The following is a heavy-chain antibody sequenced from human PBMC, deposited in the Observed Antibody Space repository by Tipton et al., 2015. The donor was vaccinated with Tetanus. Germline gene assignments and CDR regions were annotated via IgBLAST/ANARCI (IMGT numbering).Heavy chain of an antibody. CDR2: INPNSGVT. V-gene: IGHV1-2*02. Sequence: QVQLVQSGAEVKKPGASVKVSCKASGYSFTGYYMHWLRQAPGQGLEWMGWINPNSGVTDCARKFQGRVTMTSDTSIGTAYMELSSLRSDDTAIYYCARDMRSNWFDPWGQGTLVTVSS. CDR1: GYSFTGYY. D-gene: IGHD3-16*01. J-gene: IGHJ5*02. CDR3: ARDMRSNWFDP.